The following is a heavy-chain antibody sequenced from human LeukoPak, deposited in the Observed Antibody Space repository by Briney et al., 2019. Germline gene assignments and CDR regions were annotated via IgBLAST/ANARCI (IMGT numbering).Heavy chain of an antibody. D-gene: IGHD3-3*01. J-gene: IGHJ4*02. V-gene: IGHV3-23*01. CDR3: ANQAYVFWSGYYNDY. Sequence: GGSLRLSCAASGFTFSSYAMSWVRQAPGKGLEWVSAISGSGGSTYYADSVKGRFTISRDNSKNTLYLQMNSLRAEDTAVYYCANQAYVFWSGYYNDYGGQGTLVTVSS. CDR2: ISGSGGST. CDR1: GFTFSSYA.